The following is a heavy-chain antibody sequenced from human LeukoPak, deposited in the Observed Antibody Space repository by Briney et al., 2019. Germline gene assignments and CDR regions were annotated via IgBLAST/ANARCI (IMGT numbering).Heavy chain of an antibody. CDR2: ISSSGSTI. D-gene: IGHD3-10*02. J-gene: IGHJ6*04. V-gene: IGHV3-48*04. CDR3: AELGITMIGGV. CDR1: GSTFSTYS. Sequence: GGSLRLSCAASGSTFSTYSMNWVRQAPGKGLEWVSYISSSGSTIYYADSVKGRFTISRDNAKNSLYLQMNSLRAEDTAVYYCAELGITMIGGVWGKGTTVTISS.